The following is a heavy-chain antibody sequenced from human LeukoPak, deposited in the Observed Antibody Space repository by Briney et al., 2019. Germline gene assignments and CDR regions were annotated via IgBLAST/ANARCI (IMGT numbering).Heavy chain of an antibody. CDR2: IYYSGST. V-gene: IGHV4-59*08. Sequence: SETLSLTCTVSGGSISSYYWSWLRQPPGKGLEWIGYIYYSGSTNYSPSLKSRVTISVDTSKNQFSLKLSSVTAADTAVYYCARGRDSRGYQFMGFDSWGQGTLVTVSS. CDR1: GGSISSYY. J-gene: IGHJ4*02. D-gene: IGHD3-22*01. CDR3: ARGRDSRGYQFMGFDS.